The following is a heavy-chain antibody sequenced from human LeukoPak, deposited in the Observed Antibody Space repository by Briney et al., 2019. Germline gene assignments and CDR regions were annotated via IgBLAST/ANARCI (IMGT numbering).Heavy chain of an antibody. Sequence: GGSLRLSCAASGFTFSSYWMSWVRQAPGKGLEWVANIKQDGSEKQYVDSVKGRFTISRYNAKNSLYLQMNSLRAEDTAVYYCARVGQAYYFDYWGQGTLVTVSS. J-gene: IGHJ4*02. V-gene: IGHV3-7*01. CDR1: GFTFSSYW. CDR2: IKQDGSEK. CDR3: ARVGQAYYFDY.